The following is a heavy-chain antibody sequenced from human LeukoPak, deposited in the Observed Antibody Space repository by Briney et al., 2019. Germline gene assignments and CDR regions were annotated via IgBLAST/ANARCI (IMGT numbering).Heavy chain of an antibody. V-gene: IGHV3-21*01. Sequence: GGSLRLSCAASGITFSSYSMNWVRQAPGKGLEWVSSISSSGSYMYYADSVKGRFTISRDNAKNSLFLQMNSLRAEDTAVYYCAREGEYSGSYRRYFDFWGRGTLVTVSS. CDR1: GITFSSYS. CDR3: AREGEYSGSYRRYFDF. D-gene: IGHD1-26*01. J-gene: IGHJ2*01. CDR2: ISSSGSYM.